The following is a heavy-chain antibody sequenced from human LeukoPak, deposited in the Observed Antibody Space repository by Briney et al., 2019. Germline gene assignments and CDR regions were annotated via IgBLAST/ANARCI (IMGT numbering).Heavy chain of an antibody. Sequence: GASVKVSCKASGYTFTGYYMHWVRQAPGQGLEWMGWINPNSGGTNYALKFQGRVTMTRDTSISTAYMELSRLRSDDTAVYYCARSPIQLWPENVFFDYWGRGTLVTVSS. D-gene: IGHD5-18*01. CDR2: INPNSGGT. CDR3: ARSPIQLWPENVFFDY. V-gene: IGHV1-2*02. J-gene: IGHJ4*02. CDR1: GYTFTGYY.